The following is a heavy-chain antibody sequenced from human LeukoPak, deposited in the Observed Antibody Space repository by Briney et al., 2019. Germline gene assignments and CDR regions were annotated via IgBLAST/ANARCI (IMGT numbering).Heavy chain of an antibody. CDR2: INHSGST. CDR1: GGSFSGYY. D-gene: IGHD3-22*01. Sequence: PSETLSLTCAVYGGSFSGYYWSWIRQPPGKGLEWIGEINHSGSTNYNPSLKSRVTISVDTSKNQFSLKLSSVTAADTAVYYCARMAYYDRYFDYWGQGTLVTVSS. V-gene: IGHV4-34*01. CDR3: ARMAYYDRYFDY. J-gene: IGHJ4*02.